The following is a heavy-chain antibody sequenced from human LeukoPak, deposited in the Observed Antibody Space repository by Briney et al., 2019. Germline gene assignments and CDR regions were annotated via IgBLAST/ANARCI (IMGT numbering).Heavy chain of an antibody. Sequence: SVKVSCKASGGTFSSYAISWVRQAPGQGLEWMGGIIPIFGTANYAQKFQGRVTITADESTSTAYMELSSLRSEDTAVYYCARDQEPYYYGSRRHYGDDYWGQGTLVTVSS. V-gene: IGHV1-69*13. J-gene: IGHJ4*02. D-gene: IGHD3-10*01. CDR1: GGTFSSYA. CDR2: IIPIFGTA. CDR3: ARDQEPYYYGSRRHYGDDY.